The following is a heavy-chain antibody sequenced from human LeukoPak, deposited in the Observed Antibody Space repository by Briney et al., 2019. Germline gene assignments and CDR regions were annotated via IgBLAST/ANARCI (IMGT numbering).Heavy chain of an antibody. CDR3: ARVEEVSSSWPFDY. D-gene: IGHD6-13*01. Sequence: GVTLRLSCAASGFTFSSYAMSWVRQAPGKGLEWVSAISGSGGSTYYADSVKGRFTISRDNAKNSLYLQMNSLRAEDTAVYYCARVEEVSSSWPFDYWGQGTLVTVSS. CDR1: GFTFSSYA. CDR2: ISGSGGST. J-gene: IGHJ4*02. V-gene: IGHV3-23*01.